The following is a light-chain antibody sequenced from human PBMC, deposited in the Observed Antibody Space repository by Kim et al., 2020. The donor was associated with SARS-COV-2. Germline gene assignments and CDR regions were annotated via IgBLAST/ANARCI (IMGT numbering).Light chain of an antibody. J-gene: IGLJ2*01. CDR2: QHN. CDR1: ELGDKY. Sequence: VSPGQTASITCSGDELGDKYACWYQQKPGQSPVLVIYQHNKRPSGIPARFSGSNSGKTATLTISGTQALDEADYYCQAWDSSTVVFGGGTQLTVL. V-gene: IGLV3-1*01. CDR3: QAWDSSTVV.